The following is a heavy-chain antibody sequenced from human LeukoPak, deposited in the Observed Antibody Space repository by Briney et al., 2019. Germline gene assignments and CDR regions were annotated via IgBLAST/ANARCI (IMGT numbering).Heavy chain of an antibody. CDR1: GGSFSGYY. CDR3: YIYDYVWGSYRRHFDY. Sequence: KPSETLSLTCAVYGGSFSGYYWSWIRQPPGKGLEWIGSIYYSGSTYYNPSLKSRVTISVDTSKNQFSLKLSSVTAADTAVYYCYIYDYVWGSYRRHFDYWGQGTLVTVSS. D-gene: IGHD3-16*02. V-gene: IGHV4-34*01. CDR2: IYYSGST. J-gene: IGHJ4*02.